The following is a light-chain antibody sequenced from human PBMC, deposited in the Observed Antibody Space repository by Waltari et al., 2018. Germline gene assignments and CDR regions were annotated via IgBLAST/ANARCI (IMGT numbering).Light chain of an antibody. V-gene: IGLV5-37*01. CDR2: YNSDSEK. CDR1: SDINVGDFX. Sequence: QPVLTQPPSSSASPGESARLTCTLPSDINVGDFXXYWYQQKPGSPPRFLLYYNSDSEKAQGSGVPSRFSGSKDASANAGILLISGLQSEDEADYYCMFWPSNVWVFGGGTKLTVL. J-gene: IGLJ3*02. CDR3: MFWPSNVWV.